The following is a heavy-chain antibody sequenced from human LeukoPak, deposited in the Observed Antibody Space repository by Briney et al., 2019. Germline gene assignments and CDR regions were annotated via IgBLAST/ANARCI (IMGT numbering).Heavy chain of an antibody. V-gene: IGHV3-74*01. D-gene: IGHD4-17*01. CDR3: ARDRIIYGDYGDAFDI. CDR1: GFTFSSYW. CDR2: INSDGSST. Sequence: GVSLRLSCAASGFTFSSYWMHWVRQAPGKGLGWVSRINSDGSSTNYADSVKGRFTISRDNAKNTLYLQMNSLRAEDTAVYFCARDRIIYGDYGDAFDIWGQGTMVTVSS. J-gene: IGHJ3*02.